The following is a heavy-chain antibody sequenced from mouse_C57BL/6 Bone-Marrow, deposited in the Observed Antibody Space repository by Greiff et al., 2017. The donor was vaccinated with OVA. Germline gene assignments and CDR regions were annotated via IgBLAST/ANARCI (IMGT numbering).Heavy chain of an antibody. CDR1: GFSLTSYG. V-gene: IGHV2-2*01. D-gene: IGHD2-4*01. CDR3: ARKMITTRYYAMDY. Sequence: QVQLQQSGPGLVQPSQSLSITCTVSGFSLTSYGVHWVRQSPGKGLEWLGVIWSGGSTDYNAAFISRLSISKDNSKSQVFFKMNSLQADDTAIYYCARKMITTRYYAMDYWGQGTSVTVSS. CDR2: IWSGGST. J-gene: IGHJ4*01.